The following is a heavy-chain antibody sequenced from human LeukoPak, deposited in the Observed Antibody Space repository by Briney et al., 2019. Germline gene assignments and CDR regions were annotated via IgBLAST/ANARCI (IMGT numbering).Heavy chain of an antibody. CDR3: VKGLRYYFDY. CDR2: ILYDGSNK. Sequence: PGGSLRLSCAASGFSFSSYGMHWVRQAPGKGLEWVTFILYDGSNKYYADSVKGRFTLSRDNSKNTLYLQMNSLRAEDTAVYFCVKGLRYYFDYWGQGTLVTVSS. J-gene: IGHJ4*02. D-gene: IGHD5-24*01. CDR1: GFSFSSYG. V-gene: IGHV3-30*02.